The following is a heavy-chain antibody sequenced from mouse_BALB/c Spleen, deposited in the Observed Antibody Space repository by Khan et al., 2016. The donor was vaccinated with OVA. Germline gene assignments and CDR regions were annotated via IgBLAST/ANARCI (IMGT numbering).Heavy chain of an antibody. CDR3: AKWGTGYYAMDY. D-gene: IGHD4-1*01. Sequence: QVQLKESGPGLVAPSQSLSITCTVSGFSLTNYGINWVRQPPGKGLEWLGVLWGDGSTNYHSALISRLSISKDNSKRQVFLKLNSLQTDDTATYYCAKWGTGYYAMDYWGQGTSVTVSS. V-gene: IGHV2-3*01. CDR1: GFSLTNYG. J-gene: IGHJ4*01. CDR2: LWGDGST.